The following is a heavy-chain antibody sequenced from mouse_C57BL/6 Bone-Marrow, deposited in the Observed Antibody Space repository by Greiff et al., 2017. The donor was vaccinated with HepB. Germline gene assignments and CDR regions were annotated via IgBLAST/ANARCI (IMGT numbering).Heavy chain of an antibody. D-gene: IGHD2-4*01. CDR2: IRNKANGYTT. CDR3: ARYSYYDYQFSY. CDR1: GFTFTDYY. Sequence: EVKLMESGGGLVQPGGSLSLSCAASGFTFTDYYMSWVRQPPGKALEWLGFIRNKANGYTTEYSVSVKGRFTISRDNSQSILYLQMNALRAEDSATYYCARYSYYDYQFSYWGQGTLVTVSA. V-gene: IGHV7-3*01. J-gene: IGHJ3*01.